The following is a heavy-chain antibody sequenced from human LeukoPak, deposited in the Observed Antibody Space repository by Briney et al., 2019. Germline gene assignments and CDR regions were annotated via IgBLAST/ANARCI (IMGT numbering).Heavy chain of an antibody. Sequence: GGSLRLSCAASGFTFSSYAMSWVRQAPGKGLEWVSSMSGGGGVTYYADFVKGRFTISRDNSKNTLYLQMNSLRAEDTAVYYCAKDPRVATIEIFDYWGQGALVTVSS. CDR3: AKDPRVATIEIFDY. J-gene: IGHJ4*02. V-gene: IGHV3-23*01. D-gene: IGHD5-12*01. CDR1: GFTFSSYA. CDR2: MSGGGGVT.